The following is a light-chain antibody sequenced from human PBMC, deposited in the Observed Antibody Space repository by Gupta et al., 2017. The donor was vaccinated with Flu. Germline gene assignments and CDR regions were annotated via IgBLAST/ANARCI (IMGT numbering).Light chain of an antibody. V-gene: IGLV6-57*03. J-gene: IGLJ3*02. CDR1: GGDIASSY. Sequence: NFMLTQPHSGSESPGKTVTISCTRSGGDIASSYVQWYQQRPGSAPTIIIYEDNQRPSGVPDRFSGSIDSSSNSASLAISGLQTEDEADYYCQSYDASINWVFGGGTKLTVL. CDR2: EDN. CDR3: QSYDASINWV.